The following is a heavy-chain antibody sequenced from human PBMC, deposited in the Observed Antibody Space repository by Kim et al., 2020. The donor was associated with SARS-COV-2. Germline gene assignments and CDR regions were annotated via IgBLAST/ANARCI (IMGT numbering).Heavy chain of an antibody. Sequence: SETLSLTCAVYGGSFSGYYWSWIRQPPGKGLEWIGEINHSGSTNYNPSLKSRVTISVDTSKNQFSLKLSSVTAADTAVYYCARGRGSYRSGWYAPGGNWFDPWDQGTLVTVSS. CDR2: INHSGST. CDR1: GGSFSGYY. J-gene: IGHJ5*02. CDR3: ARGRGSYRSGWYAPGGNWFDP. V-gene: IGHV4-34*01. D-gene: IGHD6-19*01.